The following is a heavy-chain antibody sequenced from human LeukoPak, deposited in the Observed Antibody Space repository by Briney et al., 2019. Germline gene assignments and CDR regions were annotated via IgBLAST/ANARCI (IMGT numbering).Heavy chain of an antibody. CDR2: ISYDGTEK. Sequence: GGSLRLSCAASGFTFSSHWMHWVRQAPGKGLEWVAVISYDGTEKYYGDSVKGRFTISRDNSKNTLYLQMNSLRAEDTALYYCARDGHGVPLDYWGQGTLVTVSP. J-gene: IGHJ4*02. CDR3: ARDGHGVPLDY. V-gene: IGHV3-30*03. D-gene: IGHD4-17*01. CDR1: GFTFSSHW.